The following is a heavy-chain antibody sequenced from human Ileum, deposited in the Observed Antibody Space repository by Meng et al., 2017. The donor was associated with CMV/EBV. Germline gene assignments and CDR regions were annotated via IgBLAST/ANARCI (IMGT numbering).Heavy chain of an antibody. CDR3: ARAVCSGGCYHYYHGVDV. J-gene: IGHJ6*02. CDR1: GGSFSGYY. V-gene: IGHV4-34*01. CDR2: INHSVST. D-gene: IGHD2-15*01. Sequence: GSLRLSCAVYGGSFSGYYWSWVRQPPGKGLEWIGEINHSVSTNYNTSLKSRVTISVDTSKNQFSLKLSSVNAANTPVYYCARAVCSGGCYHYYHGVDVWGQGTTVTVSS.